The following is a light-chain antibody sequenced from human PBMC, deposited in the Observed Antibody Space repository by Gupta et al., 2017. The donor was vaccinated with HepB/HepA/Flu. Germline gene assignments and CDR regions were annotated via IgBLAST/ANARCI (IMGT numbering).Light chain of an antibody. CDR3: NSRDSSGNHYV. J-gene: IGLJ1*01. CDR2: GKN. Sequence: SELTQDPAVSVALGQTVRITCQGDRLRSYSVSWYQQKPGQVPRLVISGKNNRPSGIPDRFSGSSSGNTASLTISGAQAGDEADYYCNSRDSSGNHYVFGSGTKVTVL. CDR1: RLRSYS. V-gene: IGLV3-19*01.